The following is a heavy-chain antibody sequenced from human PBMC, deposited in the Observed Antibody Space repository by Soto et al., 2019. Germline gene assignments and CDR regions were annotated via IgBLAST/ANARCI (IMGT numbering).Heavy chain of an antibody. CDR3: AKGNLKGDRWLFVSV. CDR2: ISYDGSNK. CDR1: GFTFSSYG. V-gene: IGHV3-30*18. D-gene: IGHD6-19*01. Sequence: QVQLVESGGGVVQPGRSLRLSCAASGFTFSSYGMHWVRQAPGKGLEWVAVISYDGSNKYYADSVKGRFTISRDNSKNTQYLQMKSLRAEGTAVYDCAKGNLKGDRWLFVSVWGQGTLVTVSS. J-gene: IGHJ4*02.